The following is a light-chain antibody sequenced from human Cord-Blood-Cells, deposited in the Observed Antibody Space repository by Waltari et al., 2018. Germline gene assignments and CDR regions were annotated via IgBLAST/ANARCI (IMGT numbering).Light chain of an antibody. Sequence: QSALTQPASVSGSPGQSITISCTGTSSDVGGYNYVSWYQKHPGKDPQLRIYDVSNRPEGVSKRFSGAKSGNTASMTISVLEAEDAADYCCSSYTSSNVVFGGGTKLTVL. J-gene: IGLJ2*01. CDR3: SSYTSSNVV. CDR2: DVS. V-gene: IGLV2-14*01. CDR1: SSDVGGYNY.